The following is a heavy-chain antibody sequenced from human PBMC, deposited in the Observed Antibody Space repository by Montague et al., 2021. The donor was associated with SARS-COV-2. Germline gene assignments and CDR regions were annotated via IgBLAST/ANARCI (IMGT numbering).Heavy chain of an antibody. CDR1: GGPFGESYY. D-gene: IGHD6-19*01. V-gene: IGHV4-34*01. Sequence: SETLSLTCAVSGGPFGESYYWTWLRQPQGKTLEWFAEINHSRTAKYNSSLTNRVAIAVVTSKREIYLNLTSVIDADTATYYCSRAGLAVFDFWGQGSLV. CDR3: SRAGLAVFDF. J-gene: IGHJ4*02. CDR2: INHSRTA.